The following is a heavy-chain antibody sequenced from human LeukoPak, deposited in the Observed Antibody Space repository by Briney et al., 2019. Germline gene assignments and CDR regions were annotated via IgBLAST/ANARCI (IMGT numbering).Heavy chain of an antibody. D-gene: IGHD2-15*01. J-gene: IGHJ6*02. CDR3: ARDRVVVAATSGMDV. CDR1: GFTFTGYY. Sequence: SVKVSCKASGFTFTGYYMYWVRQAPGQGLEWMGWINPNSGGTKYAQKFQGRVTMTRDTSISTGYMELSSLRSEDTAVYYCARDRVVVAATSGMDVWGQGTTVTVSS. V-gene: IGHV1-2*02. CDR2: INPNSGGT.